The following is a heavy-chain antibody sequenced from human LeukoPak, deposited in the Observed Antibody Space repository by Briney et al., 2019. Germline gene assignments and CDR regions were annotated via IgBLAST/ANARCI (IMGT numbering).Heavy chain of an antibody. CDR3: AREPPATRYYYGMDV. V-gene: IGHV1-8*01. J-gene: IGHJ6*02. D-gene: IGHD1-7*01. Sequence: ASVKVSCKASGYTFTSYDINWVRQATGQGLEWMGWMNPNSGNTAYAQKFQGRVTMTRNTSIRTAYMELSSLRSDDTAVYYCAREPPATRYYYGMDVWGQGTTVTVSS. CDR1: GYTFTSYD. CDR2: MNPNSGNT.